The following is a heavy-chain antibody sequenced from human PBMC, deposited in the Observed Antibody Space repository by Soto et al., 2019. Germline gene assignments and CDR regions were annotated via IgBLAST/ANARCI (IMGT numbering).Heavy chain of an antibody. Sequence: SETLSLTCVVSGGPISSNHWWSWVRQSPGKGLEWIAEIFHSGSTNCNPSLQSRVTMSVDKSNNQFSLTLNSVTAADTAVYYCARGYAMDVWGQGTTVTVSS. CDR3: ARGYAMDV. CDR1: GGPISSNHW. CDR2: IFHSGST. V-gene: IGHV4-4*02. J-gene: IGHJ6*02.